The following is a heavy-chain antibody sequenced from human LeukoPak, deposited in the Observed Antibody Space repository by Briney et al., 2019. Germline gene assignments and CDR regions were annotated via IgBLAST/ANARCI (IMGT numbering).Heavy chain of an antibody. Sequence: GGSLRLSCAASGFTFSSYAMSWVRQAPGKGLEWVSAISGSGGSTYYADSVKGRFTISRDNAKNSLYLQMNSLRAEDTAVYYCARDKDYGVVTAIQPFDYWGQGTLVTVSS. V-gene: IGHV3-23*01. D-gene: IGHD2-21*02. CDR2: ISGSGGST. CDR3: ARDKDYGVVTAIQPFDY. CDR1: GFTFSSYA. J-gene: IGHJ4*02.